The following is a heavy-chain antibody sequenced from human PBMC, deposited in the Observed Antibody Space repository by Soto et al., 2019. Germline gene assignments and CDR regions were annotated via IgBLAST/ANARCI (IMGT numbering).Heavy chain of an antibody. CDR1: GFTFSSYW. V-gene: IGHV3-74*01. D-gene: IGHD6-19*01. J-gene: IGHJ4*02. Sequence: GGSLRLSCAASGFTFSSYWMHWVRQAPGKGLVWVSRINSDGSSTSYADSVKGRFTISRDNAKNTLYLQMNSLRAEDTAVYYCAKDGLEGGWFSSVDYWGQGSLVTVSS. CDR3: AKDGLEGGWFSSVDY. CDR2: INSDGSST.